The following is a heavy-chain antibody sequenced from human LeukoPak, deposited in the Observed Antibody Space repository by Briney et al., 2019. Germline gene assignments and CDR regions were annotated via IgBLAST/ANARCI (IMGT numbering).Heavy chain of an antibody. Sequence: ASVKVSCKASGYTFTSYGISWVRQAPGQGLEWMGWISPYNGNTNYAQKLQGRVTMTTDTSTSTAYMELRSLRSDDTAVYYCARVCITSFGVVTYYMDLWGKGTTVTVSS. D-gene: IGHD3-3*01. CDR1: GYTFTSYG. V-gene: IGHV1-18*01. J-gene: IGHJ6*03. CDR2: ISPYNGNT. CDR3: ARVCITSFGVVTYYMDL.